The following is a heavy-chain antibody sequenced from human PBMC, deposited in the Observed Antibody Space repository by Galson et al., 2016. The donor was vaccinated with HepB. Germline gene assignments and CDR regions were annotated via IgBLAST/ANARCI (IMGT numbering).Heavy chain of an antibody. Sequence: SLRLSCAATRFTFDNYAMNWVRQAPGKGLEWVSSISGGGGSTYYADSVKGRFTISRDNSRDTVYLQMNSLRAEDTAVYYCAKSGPTIYGMYYWYFDLWGRGTLVTVSS. CDR2: ISGGGGST. CDR1: RFTFDNYA. V-gene: IGHV3-23*01. D-gene: IGHD3-3*01. CDR3: AKSGPTIYGMYYWYFDL. J-gene: IGHJ2*01.